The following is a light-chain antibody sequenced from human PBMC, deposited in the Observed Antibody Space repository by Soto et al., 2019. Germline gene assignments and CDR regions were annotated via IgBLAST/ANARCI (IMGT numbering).Light chain of an antibody. Sequence: QSVLTPPASVSGSPGQSITISCTGTSSDVGGYNYVSWYQQHPGKAPKLMIYEVSNRPSGVSNRFSGSKSGNTASLTISGLQADDVADYSCSSYTSSSSYV. CDR2: EVS. J-gene: IGLJ1*01. V-gene: IGLV2-14*01. CDR1: SSDVGGYNY. CDR3: SSYTSSSSYV.